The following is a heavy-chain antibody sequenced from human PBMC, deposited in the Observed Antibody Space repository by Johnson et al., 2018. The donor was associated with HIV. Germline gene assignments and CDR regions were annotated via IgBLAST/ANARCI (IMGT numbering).Heavy chain of an antibody. CDR1: GFTFSSYG. J-gene: IGHJ3*02. Sequence: QVHLVESGGGVVQPGRSLRLSCAASGFTFSSYGMHWVRQAPGKGLEWVAVISYDGTNEFYADSVKGRFTISRDNSKNTLYLQMNSLRAEDTAVYYCTRTLGYDSSGYHDAFDIWGQGTLVTVSS. CDR2: ISYDGTNE. D-gene: IGHD3-22*01. CDR3: TRTLGYDSSGYHDAFDI. V-gene: IGHV3-30*03.